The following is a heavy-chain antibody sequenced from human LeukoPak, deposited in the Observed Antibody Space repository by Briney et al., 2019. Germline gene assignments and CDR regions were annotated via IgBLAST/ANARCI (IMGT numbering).Heavy chain of an antibody. D-gene: IGHD1-26*01. J-gene: IGHJ4*02. Sequence: PSETLSLTCTASGVSISSYYWSWIRQPPGKGLEWIGYIYYSGSTNYNPSLKSRVTISVDTSKNQFSLKLTSVTAADTAVYYCGRHQKWEIPEAPFGGGRATLAT. V-gene: IGHV4-59*08. CDR3: GRHQKWEIPEAPFG. CDR1: GVSISSYY. CDR2: IYYSGST.